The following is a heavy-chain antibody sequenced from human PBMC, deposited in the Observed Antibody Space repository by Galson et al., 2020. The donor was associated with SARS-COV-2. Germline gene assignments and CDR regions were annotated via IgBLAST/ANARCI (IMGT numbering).Heavy chain of an antibody. CDR3: ARILDY. J-gene: IGHJ4*02. Sequence: SETLSLTCTVSGYSISSGYSWGWIRQPPGQGLEFIGSIYNSGTTSYNPSLRSRVTISVDTSQNQFSLKLTSVTAADTAVYYCARILDYWGQGTLVTVSS. CDR2: IYNSGTT. V-gene: IGHV4-38-2*02. CDR1: GYSISSGYS.